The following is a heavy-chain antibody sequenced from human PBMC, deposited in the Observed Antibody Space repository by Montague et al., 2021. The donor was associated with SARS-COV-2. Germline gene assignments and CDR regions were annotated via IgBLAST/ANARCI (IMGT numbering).Heavy chain of an antibody. Sequence: SLRLSCAASGFTFSSYAMHWVRQAPGKGLEWVAVISYDGTNEYYADSVKGRFTISRDNSKNTLYLQMNSLRAEDTAVYYCAREGITAAGKDFDCWGQGTLVTVSS. CDR3: AREGITAAGKDFDC. CDR1: GFTFSSYA. CDR2: ISYDGTNE. V-gene: IGHV3-30*04. D-gene: IGHD6-13*01. J-gene: IGHJ4*02.